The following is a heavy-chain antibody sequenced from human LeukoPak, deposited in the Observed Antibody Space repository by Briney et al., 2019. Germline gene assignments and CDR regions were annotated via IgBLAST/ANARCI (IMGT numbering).Heavy chain of an antibody. CDR2: ISFDGSNK. Sequence: GRSLRLSCAAFGFTFSSYGMHGVRQAPGKGLEWVAVISFDGSNKYYADSVKGRFTISRDNSKNTLYLQMNSLRAEDTAVYSCAKWGSGGSYWGQGTLVTVSS. CDR1: GFTFSSYG. D-gene: IGHD6-19*01. J-gene: IGHJ4*02. CDR3: AKWGSGGSY. V-gene: IGHV3-30*18.